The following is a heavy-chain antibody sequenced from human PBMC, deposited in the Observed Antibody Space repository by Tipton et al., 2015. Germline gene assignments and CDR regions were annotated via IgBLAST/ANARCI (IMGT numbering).Heavy chain of an antibody. CDR3: AKDIVATNYYYFYVMDV. CDR1: GFTVSANY. J-gene: IGHJ6*02. Sequence: SLRLSCAVSGFTVSANYMRWVRQAPGKGLEWVSYISSGSTYIDYADSVKGRFTISRDNAKNSLFLQMNSLRAEDTAVYYCAKDIVATNYYYFYVMDVWGQGTMVTVSS. D-gene: IGHD5-12*01. CDR2: ISSGSTYI. V-gene: IGHV3-11*06.